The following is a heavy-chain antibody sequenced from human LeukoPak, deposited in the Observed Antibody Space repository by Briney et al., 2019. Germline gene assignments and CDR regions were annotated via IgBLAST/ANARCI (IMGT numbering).Heavy chain of an antibody. V-gene: IGHV4-39*01. CDR1: GGSFSSSSYY. J-gene: IGHJ4*02. CDR2: IYYSGST. Sequence: SETLSLTCTVSGGSFSSSSYYWGWIRQPPGKGLEWIGSIYYSGSTYYNPSLKSRVTISVDTSKNQFSLKLSSVTAADTAVYYCATYYRASSFDYWGQGTLVTVSS. CDR3: ATYYRASSFDY. D-gene: IGHD2-21*01.